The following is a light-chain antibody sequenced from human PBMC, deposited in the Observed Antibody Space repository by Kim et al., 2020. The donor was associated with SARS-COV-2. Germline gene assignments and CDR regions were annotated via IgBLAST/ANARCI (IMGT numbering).Light chain of an antibody. CDR1: QSVTRGY. Sequence: SPGERATLACRASQSVTRGYLAWYQQRPGQAPRLLIYHAPNRATGIPDRFSGSGAGTDFTLTISSLKPEDIAVYYCQHYGSLPLTFAGGTKVDIK. CDR2: HAP. J-gene: IGKJ4*01. V-gene: IGKV3-20*01. CDR3: QHYGSLPLT.